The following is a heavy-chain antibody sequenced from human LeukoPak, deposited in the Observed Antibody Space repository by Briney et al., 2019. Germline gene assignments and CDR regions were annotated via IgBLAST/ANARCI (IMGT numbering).Heavy chain of an antibody. D-gene: IGHD6-19*01. J-gene: IGHJ4*02. CDR2: IYYSGTT. V-gene: IGHV4-59*08. CDR3: ARHESSGWFYFDY. Sequence: SETLSLTCTVSGGSISSYYWSWIRQPPGKRLEWIGYIYYSGTTNYNPSLKSRVTISVDTSKNQFSLKPSSVTAADTAVYYCARHESSGWFYFDYWGQGALVTVSS. CDR1: GGSISSYY.